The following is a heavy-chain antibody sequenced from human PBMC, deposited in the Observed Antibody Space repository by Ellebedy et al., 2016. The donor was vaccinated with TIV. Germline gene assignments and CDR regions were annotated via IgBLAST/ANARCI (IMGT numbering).Heavy chain of an antibody. D-gene: IGHD3-10*01. CDR1: GFTFSIYG. Sequence: GESLKISCAASGFTFSIYGMQWVRQAPGKGLEWVSAVVGSGERTFYADSVKGRFTISRDNSKNMLYLQMSSLKVEDTAVYYCANVGGSGIYYNGFWGQGTLVTVSS. V-gene: IGHV3-23*01. CDR2: VVGSGERT. CDR3: ANVGGSGIYYNGF. J-gene: IGHJ4*02.